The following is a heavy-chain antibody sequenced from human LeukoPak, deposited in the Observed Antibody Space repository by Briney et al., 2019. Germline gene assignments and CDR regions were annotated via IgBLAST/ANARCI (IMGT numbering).Heavy chain of an antibody. CDR3: ARVRGITPLYYFDY. D-gene: IGHD3-10*01. V-gene: IGHV4-39*07. Sequence: SETLSLTCTVSGGSISSSSYYWGWLRQPPGKGLEWIGSIYYSGSTYYNPSLKSRVTISVDTSKNQFSLKLSSVTAADTAVYYCARVRGITPLYYFDYWGQGTLVTVSS. CDR1: GGSISSSSYY. J-gene: IGHJ4*02. CDR2: IYYSGST.